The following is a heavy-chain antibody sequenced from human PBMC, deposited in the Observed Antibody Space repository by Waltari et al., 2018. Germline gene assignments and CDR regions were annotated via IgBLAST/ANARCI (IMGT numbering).Heavy chain of an antibody. V-gene: IGHV3-30*18. CDR1: GFTLSSYG. CDR2: IWYVGSNK. D-gene: IGHD4-17*01. Sequence: QVKLVESGGGVVQHGRWLRLSCAASGFTLSSYGMHWVRRAPGKGLAWVAVIWYVGSNKYYADSVKGRFTISRDNSKNTLYLQMNSLRAEDTAMYYCAKAGYGDYYYGMDVWGQGTTVTVSS. CDR3: AKAGYGDYYYGMDV. J-gene: IGHJ6*02.